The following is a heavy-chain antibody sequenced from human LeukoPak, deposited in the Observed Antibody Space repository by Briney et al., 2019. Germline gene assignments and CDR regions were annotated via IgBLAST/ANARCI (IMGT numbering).Heavy chain of an antibody. V-gene: IGHV4-34*01. CDR3: ARRRIVVVPAALNWFDP. Sequence: PSETLSLTCAVYGGSFSGYYWSWIRQPPGKELEWIGEINHSGSTNYNPSLKSRVTISVDTSKNQFSLKLSSVTAADTAVYYCARRRIVVVPAALNWFDPWGQGTLVTVSS. CDR2: INHSGST. CDR1: GGSFSGYY. J-gene: IGHJ5*02. D-gene: IGHD2-2*01.